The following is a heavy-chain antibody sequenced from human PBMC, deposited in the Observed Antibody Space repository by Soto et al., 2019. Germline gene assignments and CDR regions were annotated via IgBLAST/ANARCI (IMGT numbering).Heavy chain of an antibody. J-gene: IGHJ6*02. CDR3: ARLSLMTTVTTRYYYGMDV. CDR2: IYPGDSDT. V-gene: IGHV5-51*01. Sequence: GESLKISCKGSGYSFTSYWIGWVRQIPWKGLEWMGIIYPGDSDTRYSPSFQGQVTISADKSISTAYLQWSSLKASDTAMYYCARLSLMTTVTTRYYYGMDVWGQGTTVTVSS. CDR1: GYSFTSYW. D-gene: IGHD4-4*01.